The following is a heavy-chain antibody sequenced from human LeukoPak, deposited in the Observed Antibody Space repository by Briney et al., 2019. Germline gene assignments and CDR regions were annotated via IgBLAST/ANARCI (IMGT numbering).Heavy chain of an antibody. D-gene: IGHD6-19*01. V-gene: IGHV3-33*06. CDR1: GFTFSSYG. CDR3: AKDLVKKSYSRGWDFDY. Sequence: GGSLRLSCAASGFTFSSYGMHWVRQAPGKGLEWVAVIWYDGSNKYYAGSVKGRFTISRDNSKNTLYLQMNSLRAEDTAVYYCAKDLVKKSYSRGWDFDYWGQGTLVTVSS. J-gene: IGHJ4*02. CDR2: IWYDGSNK.